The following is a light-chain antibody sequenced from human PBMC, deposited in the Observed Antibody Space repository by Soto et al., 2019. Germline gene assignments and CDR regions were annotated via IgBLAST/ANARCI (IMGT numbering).Light chain of an antibody. CDR1: NSDVGGYDY. V-gene: IGLV2-14*01. J-gene: IGLJ7*01. CDR3: SSFTNSNTWV. CDR2: EVT. Sequence: QSALTQPASVSGSPGQSINIYCTGTNSDVGGYDYVSWYKQYPGQAPKVIIYEVTYRPSGVSARFSGSKSGTTASLTISDLQTEDEADYYCSSFTNSNTWVFGGGTQLADL.